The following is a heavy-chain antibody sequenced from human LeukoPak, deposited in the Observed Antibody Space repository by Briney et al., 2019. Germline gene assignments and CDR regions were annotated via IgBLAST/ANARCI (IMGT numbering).Heavy chain of an antibody. J-gene: IGHJ4*02. D-gene: IGHD3-10*01. V-gene: IGHV1-2*02. CDR1: GYTFTGYY. CDR2: INPNSGGT. CDR3: ARDWSVGDGSGSLFDY. Sequence: ASVKVSCKASGYTFTGYYMHWVRQAPGQGLEWMGWINPNSGGTNYAQKFQGRVTMTRDTSISTAYMELSRLRSDDTAVYYCARDWSVGDGSGSLFDYWGQGTLVTVSS.